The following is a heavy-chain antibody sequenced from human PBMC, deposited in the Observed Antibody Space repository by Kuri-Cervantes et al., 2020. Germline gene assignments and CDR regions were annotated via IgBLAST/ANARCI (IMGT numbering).Heavy chain of an antibody. J-gene: IGHJ4*02. CDR2: IIPIFGTA. Sequence: SVKVSCKASGGTFSSYAINWVRQAPGLGLEWMGGIIPIFGTANYAQKFQGRVTITTDESTSTAYMELSRLRYDDTAVYYCARGGEGQHLGIGVYWGQGTLVTVSS. D-gene: IGHD1-26*01. CDR3: ARGGEGQHLGIGVY. CDR1: GGTFSSYA. V-gene: IGHV1-69*05.